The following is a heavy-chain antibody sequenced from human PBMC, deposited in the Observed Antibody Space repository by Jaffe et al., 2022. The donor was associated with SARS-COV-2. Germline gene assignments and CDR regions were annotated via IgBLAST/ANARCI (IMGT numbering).Heavy chain of an antibody. V-gene: IGHV1-46*01. CDR1: GYTFTSYY. J-gene: IGHJ3*02. CDR2: INPSGGST. D-gene: IGHD3-22*01. CDR3: ASPADYYDSSPQSSDGAFDI. Sequence: QVQLVQSGAEVKKPGASVKVSCKASGYTFTSYYMHWVRQAPGQGLEWMGIINPSGGSTSYAQKFQGRVTMTRDTSTSTVYMELSSLRSEDTAVYYCASPADYYDSSPQSSDGAFDIWGQGTMVTVSS.